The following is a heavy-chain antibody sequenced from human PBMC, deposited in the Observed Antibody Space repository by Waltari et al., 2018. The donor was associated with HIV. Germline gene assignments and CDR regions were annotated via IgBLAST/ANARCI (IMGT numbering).Heavy chain of an antibody. CDR2: INHRGST. J-gene: IGHJ4*02. Sequence: QVQLQQWGAGLLQPSETLSLTCAVYGVSFSGYYWSWISQPPGKGLEWIGEINHRGSTNYNPSLKSRVTISVDTSKNQFSLKLSSVTAADTAVYYCARGTIAAAGTCDYWGQGTLVTVSS. V-gene: IGHV4-34*01. CDR1: GVSFSGYY. CDR3: ARGTIAAAGTCDY. D-gene: IGHD6-13*01.